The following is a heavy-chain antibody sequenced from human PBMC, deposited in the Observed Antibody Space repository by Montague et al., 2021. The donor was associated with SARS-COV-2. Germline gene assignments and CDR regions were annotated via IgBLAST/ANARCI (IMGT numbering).Heavy chain of an antibody. J-gene: IGHJ5*02. D-gene: IGHD1-1*01. V-gene: IGHV4-34*01. Sequence: SETLSLTCAVYSGSFSDFYWTWIRQSPGKGLDWVGSISYSGATYYNPSLETRVSISRDTSKSQFSLELRSVTAADTAVYYCARERQEVGIYFDPWGHGTLVTVSS. CDR3: ARERQEVGIYFDP. CDR2: ISYSGAT. CDR1: SGSFSDFY.